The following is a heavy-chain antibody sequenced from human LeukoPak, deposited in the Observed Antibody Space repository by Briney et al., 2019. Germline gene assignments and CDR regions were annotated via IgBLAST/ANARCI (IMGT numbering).Heavy chain of an antibody. CDR3: VRDNPGSGGSCYR. CDR2: IYHSGST. J-gene: IGHJ5*02. D-gene: IGHD2-15*01. CDR1: GGSISSYY. V-gene: IGHV4-59*12. Sequence: SETLSLTCTVSGGSISSYYWSWIRQPPGKGLEWIGYIYHSGSTYYNPSLKSRVTISVDRSKNQFSLKLSSVTAADTAVYYCVRDNPGSGGSCYRWGQGTLVTVSS.